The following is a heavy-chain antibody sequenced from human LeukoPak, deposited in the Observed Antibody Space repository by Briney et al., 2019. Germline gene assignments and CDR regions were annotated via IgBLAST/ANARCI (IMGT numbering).Heavy chain of an antibody. Sequence: PGGSLRLSCEASGFTFSNYAMSWVRQAPGQGLEWVSAIGASGENTYYADSVKGRFTISRDNSRNTVYLQMITLRAEDTAVYFCATPRGEVRLPDFWGQGTLVTVSS. D-gene: IGHD3-16*01. CDR2: IGASGENT. J-gene: IGHJ4*02. V-gene: IGHV3-23*01. CDR1: GFTFSNYA. CDR3: ATPRGEVRLPDF.